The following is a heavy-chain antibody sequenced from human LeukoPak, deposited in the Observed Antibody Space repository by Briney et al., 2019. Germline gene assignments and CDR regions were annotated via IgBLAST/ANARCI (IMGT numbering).Heavy chain of an antibody. D-gene: IGHD3-16*02. CDR2: IRYDGSNK. Sequence: GWSLRLSTAASGLTFRSYGMHWVRRDPRKGLVGVSVIRYDGSNKYYADSVKGRFTISIDNSKNTLYLQMNSLRAEDTAVYYCAKDLPEYVWGSYRVGAFDIWGQGTMVTVSS. V-gene: IGHV3-30*02. J-gene: IGHJ3*02. CDR3: AKDLPEYVWGSYRVGAFDI. CDR1: GLTFRSYG.